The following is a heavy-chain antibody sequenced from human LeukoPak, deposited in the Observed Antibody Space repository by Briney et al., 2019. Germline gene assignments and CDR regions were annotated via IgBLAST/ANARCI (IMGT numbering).Heavy chain of an antibody. D-gene: IGHD3-22*01. CDR1: GFTFSSYT. CDR2: ISSSSSYI. J-gene: IGHJ3*01. Sequence: PGGSLRLSCAASGFTFSSYTMNWVRQAPGKGLEWVSSISSSSSYIYYADSVKGRFTISRDNAKNSLNLQMNSLRADDTAVYYCARDHYYDSSGYIPAGDAFDFWGQGTKVTVSS. CDR3: ARDHYYDSSGYIPAGDAFDF. V-gene: IGHV3-21*01.